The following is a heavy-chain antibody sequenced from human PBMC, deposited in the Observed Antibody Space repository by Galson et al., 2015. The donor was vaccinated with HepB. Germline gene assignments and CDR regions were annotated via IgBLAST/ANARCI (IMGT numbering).Heavy chain of an antibody. J-gene: IGHJ5*02. CDR1: GFTFSSYA. Sequence: SLRLSCAASGFTFSSYAMHWVRQAPGKGLEWVAVISYDGSNKYYADSVKGRFTISRDNSKNTLYLQMNSLRAEDTAVYYCARELGLGWFDPWGQGTLVTVSS. V-gene: IGHV3-30*04. CDR3: ARELGLGWFDP. CDR2: ISYDGSNK. D-gene: IGHD2-21*01.